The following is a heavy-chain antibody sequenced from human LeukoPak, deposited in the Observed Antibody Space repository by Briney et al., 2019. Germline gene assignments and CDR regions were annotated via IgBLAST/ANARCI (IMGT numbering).Heavy chain of an antibody. V-gene: IGHV1-18*01. D-gene: IGHD3-3*01. Sequence: ASVKVSYKASGYTFINYGISWVRQAPGQGLEWMGWISAYNGNTNYAQRFQDRVTMTTDTSTSTVYMELRSLRSDDTAVYYCARSSDITIFGVVTPYYFDSWGQGTLVTVSS. CDR2: ISAYNGNT. CDR3: ARSSDITIFGVVTPYYFDS. J-gene: IGHJ4*02. CDR1: GYTFINYG.